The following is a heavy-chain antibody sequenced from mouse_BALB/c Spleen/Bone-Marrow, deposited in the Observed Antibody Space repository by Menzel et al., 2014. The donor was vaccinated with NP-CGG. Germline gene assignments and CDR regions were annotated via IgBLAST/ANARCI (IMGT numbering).Heavy chain of an antibody. J-gene: IGHJ3*01. V-gene: IGHV5-6-3*01. CDR1: GFTFSSYG. CDR3: ARHGDYYGSSLFAY. CDR2: INVKGDTT. Sequence: EVKLMESGGGLVQPGGSLKLSCAASGFTFSSYGMSWVRQTADKRLEMIATINVKGDTTYHPDSVKGRFTISRDNVKNTLYLLMSSLRSEDTAFYYCARHGDYYGSSLFAYWGQGTLVTVSA. D-gene: IGHD1-1*01.